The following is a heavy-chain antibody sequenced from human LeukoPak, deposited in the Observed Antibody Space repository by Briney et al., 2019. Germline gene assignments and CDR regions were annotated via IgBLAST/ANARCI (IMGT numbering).Heavy chain of an antibody. J-gene: IGHJ4*02. CDR1: GFTFSSYA. Sequence: GGSLRLSCAASGFTFSSYAMSWVRQAPGKGLEWVSAISGSGGSTYYADSVKGRFPISRDNSKNTLYLQMNSLRAEDTAVYYCAKDGVYYDSSGYQDYWGQGTLVTVSS. V-gene: IGHV3-23*01. D-gene: IGHD3-22*01. CDR3: AKDGVYYDSSGYQDY. CDR2: ISGSGGST.